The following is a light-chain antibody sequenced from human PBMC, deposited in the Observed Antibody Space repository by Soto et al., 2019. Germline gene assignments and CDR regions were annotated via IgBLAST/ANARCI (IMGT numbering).Light chain of an antibody. Sequence: QSVLTQPASVSGSPGQSITISCTGTSSDIGGYNSVSWFQLHPGKAPKLMVYEVSNRPSGVSNRFSGSKFDNAASLTISGLQAEDEAHYYCASYTTTGTVLFGAGTKLTVL. CDR2: EVS. V-gene: IGLV2-14*01. CDR1: SSDIGGYNS. CDR3: ASYTTTGTVL. J-gene: IGLJ2*01.